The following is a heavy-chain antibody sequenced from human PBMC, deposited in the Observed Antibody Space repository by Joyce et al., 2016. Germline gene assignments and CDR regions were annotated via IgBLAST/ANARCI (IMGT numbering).Heavy chain of an antibody. CDR3: ARHGGIVAAGTLFDY. J-gene: IGHJ4*02. Sequence: QLQLQESGPGLVKPSETLSLTCTVSGGSIRSSSYYWGWLRQPPGKGLECIGSIYYNGSTYYNPSLKSRVTISVDTSKNQFSLKLSSVTAADTAVYYCARHGGIVAAGTLFDYWGQGTLVTVSS. CDR1: GGSIRSSSYY. D-gene: IGHD6-13*01. CDR2: IYYNGST. V-gene: IGHV4-39*01.